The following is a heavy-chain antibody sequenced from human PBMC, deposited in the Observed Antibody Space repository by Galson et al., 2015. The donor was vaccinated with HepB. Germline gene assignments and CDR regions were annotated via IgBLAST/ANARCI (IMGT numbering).Heavy chain of an antibody. CDR2: IWYDGSNK. Sequence: SLRLSCAASGFTFSSYGMRWVRQAPGKGLEWVAVIWYDGSNKYYADSVKGRFTISRDNSKNTLYLQMNSLRAEDTAVYYCARDHGEQQLAVPWYFDLWGRGTLVTVSS. CDR1: GFTFSSYG. D-gene: IGHD6-13*01. J-gene: IGHJ2*01. V-gene: IGHV3-33*08. CDR3: ARDHGEQQLAVPWYFDL.